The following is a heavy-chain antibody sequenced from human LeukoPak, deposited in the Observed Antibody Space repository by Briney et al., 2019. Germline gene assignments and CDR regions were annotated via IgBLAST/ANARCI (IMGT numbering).Heavy chain of an antibody. D-gene: IGHD1-26*01. V-gene: IGHV3-21*01. CDR3: ASNGWELLPKH. Sequence: GGSLRLSCAASGFTFSSYSMNWVRQAPGKGLEWVSSISSSSSYIYYADSVKGRFTISRDNAKNSLYLQMNSLRAEDTAVYYCASNGWELLPKHWGQGTLVTVSS. CDR1: GFTFSSYS. J-gene: IGHJ4*02. CDR2: ISSSSSYI.